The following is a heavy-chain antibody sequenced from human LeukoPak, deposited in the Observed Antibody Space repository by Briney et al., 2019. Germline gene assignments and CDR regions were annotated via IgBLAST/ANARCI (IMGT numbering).Heavy chain of an antibody. CDR1: GGSISSGGYY. D-gene: IGHD3-3*02. CDR2: IYYSGST. J-gene: IGHJ4*02. Sequence: SQTLSLTCTVSGGSISSGGYYWSWIRQHPGKGLEWIGYIYYSGSTYYNPSLKSRVTISVDTSKNQFSPKLSSVTAADTAVYYCARGQFWSGYFDYWGXGTLVTVSS. CDR3: ARGQFWSGYFDY. V-gene: IGHV4-31*03.